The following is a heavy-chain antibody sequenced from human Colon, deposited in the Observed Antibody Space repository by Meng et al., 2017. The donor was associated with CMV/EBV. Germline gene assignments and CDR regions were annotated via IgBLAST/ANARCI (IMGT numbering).Heavy chain of an antibody. J-gene: IGHJ4*02. CDR2: MRYDGSKK. D-gene: IGHD6-6*01. V-gene: IGHV3-30*02. Sequence: GGSLRLSCAASGFIFSSYGMNWVRQAPGKGLEWVAFMRYDGSKKYYADSVLGRFTISRDNAKNSLYLQMNSLRAEDTAVYYCARDSLQSTSSLDYWGQGTLVTVSS. CDR3: ARDSLQSTSSLDY. CDR1: GFIFSSYG.